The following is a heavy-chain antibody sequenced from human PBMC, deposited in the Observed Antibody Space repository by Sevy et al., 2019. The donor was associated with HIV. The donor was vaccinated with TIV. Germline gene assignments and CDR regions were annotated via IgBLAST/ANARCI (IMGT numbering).Heavy chain of an antibody. D-gene: IGHD2-2*01. Sequence: GGSLRLSCVASGFTLSSHNMNWVRQAAGKGLEWVSSISTSSNDIYYADSVRGRFTISRDNARNSLYLQMNTLRAEDTAVYYCAKDAIVVVPAAMRDSVNWFDPWGQGTLVTVSS. CDR1: GFTLSSHN. CDR2: ISTSSNDI. V-gene: IGHV3-21*01. CDR3: AKDAIVVVPAAMRDSVNWFDP. J-gene: IGHJ5*02.